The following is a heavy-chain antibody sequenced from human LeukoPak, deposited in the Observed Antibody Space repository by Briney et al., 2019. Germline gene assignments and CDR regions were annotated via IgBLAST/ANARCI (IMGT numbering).Heavy chain of an antibody. V-gene: IGHV4-34*01. J-gene: IGHJ4*02. D-gene: IGHD6-13*01. CDR1: GGSFSGYY. CDR2: INHSGST. Sequence: SETLSLTCAVYGGSFSGYYWSWIRQPLGKGLEWIGEINHSGSTNYNPSLKSRVTMSVDTSKNQFSLNLSSVTAADTAVYYCARFSSIAAAFDYWGLGTLVTVSS. CDR3: ARFSSIAAAFDY.